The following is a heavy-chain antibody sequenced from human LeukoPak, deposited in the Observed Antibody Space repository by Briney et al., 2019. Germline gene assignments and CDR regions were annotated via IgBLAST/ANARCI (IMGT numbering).Heavy chain of an antibody. D-gene: IGHD3-10*01. CDR1: GFTFKNNG. CDR3: FPHGSGST. J-gene: IGHJ5*02. CDR2: TVASGST. V-gene: IGHV3-23*01. Sequence: GGSLRLSCTASGFTFKNNGMTWARQPPRKGLEWASATVASGSTFIADPVRGRFTLSRDSSENTVYPMMNNLRVEDTAVYYCFPHGSGSTWGQGTLVTVSS.